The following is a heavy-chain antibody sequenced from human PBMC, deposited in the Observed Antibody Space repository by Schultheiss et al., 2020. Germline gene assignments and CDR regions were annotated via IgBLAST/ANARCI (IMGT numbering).Heavy chain of an antibody. CDR1: GFTFDDYA. J-gene: IGHJ4*02. D-gene: IGHD6-19*01. CDR2: ISWNSGSI. Sequence: GGSLRLSCAASGFTFDDYAMHWVRQAPGKGLEWVSGISWNSGSIGYADSVKGRFTISRDNAKNSLYLQMNSLRAEDTALYYCAKSVSGGWSYPPPGGVFDYWGQGTLVTVSS. CDR3: AKSVSGGWSYPPPGGVFDY. V-gene: IGHV3-9*01.